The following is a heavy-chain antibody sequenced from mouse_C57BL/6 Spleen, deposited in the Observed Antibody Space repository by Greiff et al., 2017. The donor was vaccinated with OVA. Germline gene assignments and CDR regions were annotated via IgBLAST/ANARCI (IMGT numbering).Heavy chain of an antibody. D-gene: IGHD2-5*01. CDR2: IDPSDSYT. Sequence: QVQLQQPGAELVMPGASVKLSCKASGYTFTSYWMHWVKQRPGQGLELIGEIDPSDSYTNYNQKFKGKSTLTVDKSSSTAYMQLSSLTSEDSAVYYCARASSNYSHWYFDVWGTGTTVTVSS. J-gene: IGHJ1*03. V-gene: IGHV1-69*01. CDR3: ARASSNYSHWYFDV. CDR1: GYTFTSYW.